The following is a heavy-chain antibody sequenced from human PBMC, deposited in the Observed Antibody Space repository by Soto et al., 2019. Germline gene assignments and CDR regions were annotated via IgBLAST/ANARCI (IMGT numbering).Heavy chain of an antibody. CDR3: ARERGGYCSGGSCYSNSYYGMDV. CDR2: IYYSGST. CDR1: GGSISSYY. J-gene: IGHJ6*02. Sequence: SETLSLTCTVSGGSISSYYWSWIRQPPGKGLEWIGYIYYSGSTNYNPSLKSRVTISVDTSKNQFSLKLSSVTAADTAVYYCARERGGYCSGGSCYSNSYYGMDVWGQGTTVTVSS. D-gene: IGHD2-15*01. V-gene: IGHV4-59*01.